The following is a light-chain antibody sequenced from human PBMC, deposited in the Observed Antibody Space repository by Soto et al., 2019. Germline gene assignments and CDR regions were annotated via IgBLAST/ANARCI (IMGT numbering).Light chain of an antibody. Sequence: DIQMTQSPSTLSASVGDRVTITCRASQSISSWLAWYQQKPGKAPKLLIYDASSLESGVPSRFSGSGSGTDFTLTINSLQPEDFATFYCQQANSFPWTFGQGTKVDIK. V-gene: IGKV1-5*01. J-gene: IGKJ1*01. CDR2: DAS. CDR1: QSISSW. CDR3: QQANSFPWT.